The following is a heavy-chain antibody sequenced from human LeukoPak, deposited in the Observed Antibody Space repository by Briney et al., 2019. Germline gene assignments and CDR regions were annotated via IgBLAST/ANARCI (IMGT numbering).Heavy chain of an antibody. CDR3: ARELEADFGVVITDAFDI. CDR2: INHSGST. CDR1: GGSFSGYY. Sequence: SETLSLTCAVYGGSFSGYYWSWIRQPPGKGLEWIGEINHSGSTNYNPSLKSRVTISVDTSKNQFSLKLSSVTAADTAVYYCARELEADFGVVITDAFDIWGQGTMVTVSS. J-gene: IGHJ3*02. D-gene: IGHD3-3*01. V-gene: IGHV4-34*01.